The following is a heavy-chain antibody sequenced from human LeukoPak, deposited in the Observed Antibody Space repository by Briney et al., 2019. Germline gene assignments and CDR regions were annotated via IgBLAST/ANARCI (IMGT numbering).Heavy chain of an antibody. V-gene: IGHV1-46*01. J-gene: IGHJ4*02. Sequence: ASVKVACKASGYTFTRYYMHWVRQAPGQGLEWMGIINPSGGSTSYAQKFQGRVTMTRDTSTSTVYMELSSLRSEDTAVYYCASLGSQYDYFDYWGQGTLVTVSS. CDR3: ASLGSQYDYFDY. CDR1: GYTFTRYY. D-gene: IGHD2-15*01. CDR2: INPSGGST.